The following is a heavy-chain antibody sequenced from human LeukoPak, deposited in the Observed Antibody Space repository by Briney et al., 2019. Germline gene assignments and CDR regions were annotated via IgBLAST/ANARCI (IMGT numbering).Heavy chain of an antibody. CDR1: GYSINSGSY. J-gene: IGHJ5*02. CDR2: IYHRGST. Sequence: PSETLSLTCNVSGYSINSGSYWGWIRQPPGKGLVWLGSIYHRGSTNYNPSLNSRVTISVDTSKNKFSLKLSSVTAADTAVYYCAGHVRKGGIAGAGTPGWFDPWGQGTLVTVSS. CDR3: AGHVRKGGIAGAGTPGWFDP. V-gene: IGHV4-38-2*02. D-gene: IGHD6-13*01.